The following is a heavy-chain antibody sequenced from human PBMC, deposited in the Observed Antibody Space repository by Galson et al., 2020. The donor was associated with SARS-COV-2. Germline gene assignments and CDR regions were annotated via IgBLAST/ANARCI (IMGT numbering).Heavy chain of an antibody. CDR3: ARGGLGYWSSTSCVHWFDP. Sequence: HGESLKISCKGSGYSFTSYWIGWVRQMPGKGLEWMGIIYPGDSDTRYSPSFQGQVTISADKSISTAYLQWSSLKASDTAMYYCARGGLGYWSSTSCVHWFDPWGQGTLVTVSS. CDR1: GYSFTSYW. J-gene: IGHJ5*02. CDR2: IYPGDSDT. D-gene: IGHD2-2*01. V-gene: IGHV5-51*01.